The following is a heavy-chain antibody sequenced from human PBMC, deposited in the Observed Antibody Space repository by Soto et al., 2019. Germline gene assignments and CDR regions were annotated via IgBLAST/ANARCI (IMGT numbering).Heavy chain of an antibody. CDR3: AREYYYDSSGKGWFDP. CDR1: GYTFTSYD. CDR2: MNPNSGNT. D-gene: IGHD3-22*01. V-gene: IGHV1-8*01. Sequence: GASVKVSCKASGYTFTSYDINWVRQATGQGLEWMGWMNPNSGNTGYAQKFQGRVTMTRNTSISTAYMELSSLRSEDTAVYYCAREYYYDSSGKGWFDPWGQGTQVTVSS. J-gene: IGHJ5*02.